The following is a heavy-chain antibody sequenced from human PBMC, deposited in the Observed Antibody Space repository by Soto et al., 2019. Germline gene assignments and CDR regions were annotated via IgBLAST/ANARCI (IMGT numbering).Heavy chain of an antibody. J-gene: IGHJ4*02. CDR3: ARGGSSGRGYYPFFDY. D-gene: IGHD3-3*01. Sequence: KTSETLSLTCAVSGGSISSGGYSWSWIRQPPGKGLEWIGYIYHSGSTYYNPSLKSRVTISVDRSKNQFSLKLSSVTAADTAVYYCARGGSSGRGYYPFFDYWGQGXLVTVSS. V-gene: IGHV4-30-2*01. CDR1: GGSISSGGYS. CDR2: IYHSGST.